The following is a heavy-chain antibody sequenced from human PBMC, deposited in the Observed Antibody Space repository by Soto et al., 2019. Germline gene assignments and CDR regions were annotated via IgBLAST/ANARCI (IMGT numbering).Heavy chain of an antibody. V-gene: IGHV4-59*01. D-gene: IGHD3-3*01. Sequence: SETLSLTCTVSGGSISSYYWSWIRQPPGKGLEWIGYIYYSGSTNYNPSLKSRVTISVDTSKNQFSLKLSSVTAADTAVYYYARADTVGPYYYYGMDVWGQGTTVT. CDR3: ARADTVGPYYYYGMDV. J-gene: IGHJ6*02. CDR2: IYYSGST. CDR1: GGSISSYY.